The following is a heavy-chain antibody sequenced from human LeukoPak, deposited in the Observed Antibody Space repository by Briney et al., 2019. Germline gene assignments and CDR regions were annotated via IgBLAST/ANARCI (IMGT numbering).Heavy chain of an antibody. Sequence: TGGSLRLSCAASGFTFSSYAMHWVRQAPGKGLEWVAVISYDGSNKYYADSVKGRFTISRDNSKNTLYLQMNSLRAEDTAVFYCARVDGDYGPFDYWGQGTLVTVSS. V-gene: IGHV3-30*04. CDR3: ARVDGDYGPFDY. CDR1: GFTFSSYA. CDR2: ISYDGSNK. J-gene: IGHJ4*02. D-gene: IGHD4-17*01.